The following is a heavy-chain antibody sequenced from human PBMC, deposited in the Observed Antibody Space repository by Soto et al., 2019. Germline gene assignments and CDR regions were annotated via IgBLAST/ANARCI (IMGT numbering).Heavy chain of an antibody. J-gene: IGHJ4*02. CDR3: ARNGLDNSPSAIDS. Sequence: GGSLRLSCAASGFTFRNNVLSWVRQAPGKGLDWVSGITGSGRDTYYADSVKGRFTISRDNSKNMVFLQMNSLRAEDTALYYCARNGLDNSPSAIDSWGPGTLVTVSS. CDR1: GFTFRNNV. CDR2: ITGSGRDT. V-gene: IGHV3-23*01. D-gene: IGHD2-8*01.